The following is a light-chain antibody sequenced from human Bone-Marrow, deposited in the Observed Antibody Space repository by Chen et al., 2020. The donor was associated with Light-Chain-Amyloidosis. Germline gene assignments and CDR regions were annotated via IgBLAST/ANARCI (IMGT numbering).Light chain of an antibody. Sequence: AIQMTPSPSSLSASVGDRVTITCRASQGIRNDVGWYQQKPGKAPKLLIYVASNLESGVPSRFSGSGSGTDFTLTISSLQPEDFATYYCLQDYSHPWTFGQGIKVEIK. J-gene: IGKJ1*01. CDR3: LQDYSHPWT. CDR1: QGIRND. CDR2: VAS. V-gene: IGKV1-6*01.